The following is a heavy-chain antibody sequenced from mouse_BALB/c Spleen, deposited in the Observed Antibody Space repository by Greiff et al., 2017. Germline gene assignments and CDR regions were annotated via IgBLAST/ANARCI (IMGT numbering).Heavy chain of an antibody. CDR2: IYPGDGDT. V-gene: IGHV1-80*01. CDR3: ARKYGNYVWYFDV. CDR1: GYAFSSYW. J-gene: IGHJ1*01. Sequence: VQLQQSGAELVRPGSSVKISCKASGYAFSSYWMNWVKQRPGQGLEWIGQIYPGDGDTNYNGKFKGKATLTADKSSSTAYMQLSSLTSEDSAVYFCARKYGNYVWYFDVWGAGTTVTVSS. D-gene: IGHD2-10*02.